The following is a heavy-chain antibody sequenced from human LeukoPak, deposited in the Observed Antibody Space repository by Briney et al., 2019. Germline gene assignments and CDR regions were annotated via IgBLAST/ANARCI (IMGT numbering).Heavy chain of an antibody. D-gene: IGHD3-16*02. CDR3: AKEATITFAGVIVTCDW. CDR1: GFTFSDYG. Sequence: GGSLRLSCAASGFTFSDYGIHWVRRAPGKGRGWVAVIWSDGSNKYYADSGKGRFTISRANSTNTLYLQMNSLRAEATAVYYCAKEATITFAGVIVTCDWWGQGTLVTVSS. CDR2: IWSDGSNK. V-gene: IGHV3-30*02. J-gene: IGHJ4*02.